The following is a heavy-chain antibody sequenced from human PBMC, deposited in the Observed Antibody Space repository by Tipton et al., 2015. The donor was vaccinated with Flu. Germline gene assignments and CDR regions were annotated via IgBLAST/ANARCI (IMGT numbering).Heavy chain of an antibody. CDR2: IFHSGNT. J-gene: IGHJ5*01. CDR1: SGSLSSFY. CDR3: ARRDYSNYVSEPKNWFDS. V-gene: IGHV4-59*08. Sequence: TLSLTCIVSSGSLSSFYWGWVRQPPGKGLEWIGNIFHSGNTYRNPSLKSRVTISVDTSKNQFSLKLTSVTAADTAVYYCARRDYSNYVSEPKNWFDSWGQGSLVTVSS. D-gene: IGHD4-11*01.